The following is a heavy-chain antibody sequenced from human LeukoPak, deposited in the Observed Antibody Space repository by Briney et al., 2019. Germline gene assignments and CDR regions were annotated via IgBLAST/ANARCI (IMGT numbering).Heavy chain of an antibody. CDR1: GFSVSTNY. V-gene: IGHV3-53*01. Sequence: GRSLTLSCEGSGFSVSTNYMNWVRQAPGKGLEWVSILYSGGSTYYADSVKGRFTVSRDSSKNTLYLHMNSLRAEDTAVYYCARVGDHYHWYLDVWGRGTLVTASS. CDR2: LYSGGST. D-gene: IGHD3-10*01. CDR3: ARVGDHYHWYLDV. J-gene: IGHJ2*01.